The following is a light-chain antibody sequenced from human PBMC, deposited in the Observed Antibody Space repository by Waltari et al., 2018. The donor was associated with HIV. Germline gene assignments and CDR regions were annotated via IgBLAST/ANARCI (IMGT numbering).Light chain of an antibody. CDR3: TSYTTTSCYV. J-gene: IGLJ1*01. CDR2: EVS. CDR1: GSAVGGRNF. Sequence: QFALTQSASVSGPPGQPITISCPGTGSAVGGRNFVPWYQHHPGKAPKLMIYEVSNRPSGVSHRFSGSKSGNTASLTISGLQPEDEADYYCTSYTTTSCYVFGTGTKVTVL. V-gene: IGLV2-14*01.